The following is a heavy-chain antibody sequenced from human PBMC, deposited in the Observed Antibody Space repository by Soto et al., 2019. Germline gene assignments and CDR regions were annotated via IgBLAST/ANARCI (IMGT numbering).Heavy chain of an antibody. CDR2: IYPGDSDT. Sequence: GESLKISCKGSGYSFTSYWIGWVRQMPGKGLEWMGIIYPGDSDTRYSPSFQGQVTISADKSISTAYLQWSSLKASDTAMYYCARAYYDILTGYQKPYYFDYWGQGTLVTVSS. J-gene: IGHJ4*02. CDR3: ARAYYDILTGYQKPYYFDY. V-gene: IGHV5-51*01. D-gene: IGHD3-9*01. CDR1: GYSFTSYW.